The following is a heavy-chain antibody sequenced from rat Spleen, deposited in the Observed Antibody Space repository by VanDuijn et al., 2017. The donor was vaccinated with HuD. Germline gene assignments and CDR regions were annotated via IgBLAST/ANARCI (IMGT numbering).Heavy chain of an antibody. CDR1: GFTFSNYY. V-gene: IGHV5-27*01. Sequence: EVQLVESGGGLVQPGRSLKLSCAASGFTFSNYYMAWVRQAPTKGLEWVASITNSGGSTYYPDSVKGRFTNSRDNAQNTLYLQMNSLRSEDTATYYCTRGGLTVPFFDYWGQGVMVTVSS. CDR2: ITNSGGST. D-gene: IGHD1-11*01. CDR3: TRGGLTVPFFDY. J-gene: IGHJ2*01.